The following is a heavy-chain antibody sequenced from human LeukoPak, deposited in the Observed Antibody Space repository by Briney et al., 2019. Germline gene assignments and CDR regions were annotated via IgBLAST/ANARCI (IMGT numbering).Heavy chain of an antibody. CDR2: IKQDGREE. D-gene: IGHD3-10*01. Sequence: GGSLRLSCVASGFTFSTYWMSWVRQAPGKGLEWVANIKQDGREEYYVNSVKGRFTISRDNAKSSLYLQMNSLRAEDTAVYYCARSGDILYYYYMDVWGKGTTVTVSS. CDR3: ARSGDILYYYYMDV. CDR1: GFTFSTYW. V-gene: IGHV3-7*01. J-gene: IGHJ6*03.